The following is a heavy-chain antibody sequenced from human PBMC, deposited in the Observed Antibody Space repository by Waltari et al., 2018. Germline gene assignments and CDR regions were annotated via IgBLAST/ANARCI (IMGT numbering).Heavy chain of an antibody. Sequence: EVQLVESGGDLIQPGGSLRLSCAASGFTFNSNYIHCVRQSPGKGLVWVSRINSDGSSTTYADSVKGQFTISRDNAKNTLYLHMSSLRAEDTAVYYCVRENIAAAGLESWGQGTLVTVSS. CDR3: VRENIAAAGLES. D-gene: IGHD6-13*01. V-gene: IGHV3-74*01. J-gene: IGHJ4*02. CDR2: INSDGSST. CDR1: GFTFNSNY.